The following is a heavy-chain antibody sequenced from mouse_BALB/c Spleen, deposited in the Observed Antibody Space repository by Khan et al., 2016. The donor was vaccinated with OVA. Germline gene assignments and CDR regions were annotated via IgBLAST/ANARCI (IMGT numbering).Heavy chain of an antibody. Sequence: VQLQESGPELVKPGACVSISCKASGYTFTDYNMHWVKQSHGKSLEWIGYIYPYNGGDGYNKKLKSKTTWTVDNSSSTVYMELLSLTYEDSAVYDSARSSNDDYDRFAYWGQGTSVTVSA. J-gene: IGHJ3*01. CDR1: GYTFTDYN. CDR2: IYPYNGGD. CDR3: ARSSNDDYDRFAY. V-gene: IGHV1S29*02. D-gene: IGHD2-4*01.